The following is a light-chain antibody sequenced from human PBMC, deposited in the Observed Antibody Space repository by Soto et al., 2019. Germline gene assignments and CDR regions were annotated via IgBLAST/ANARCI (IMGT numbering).Light chain of an antibody. CDR3: QQRSNWPPTWT. CDR2: DAS. V-gene: IGKV3-11*01. CDR1: QSVSSY. Sequence: EIVLTQSPATLSLSPGERATLSCRASQSVSSYLAWYQHKPGQAPRLLIYDASKRATGIPARFSGSGSGTAFSLTISSLEPEDFAVYYEQQRSNWPPTWTFGQGTRVEIK. J-gene: IGKJ1*01.